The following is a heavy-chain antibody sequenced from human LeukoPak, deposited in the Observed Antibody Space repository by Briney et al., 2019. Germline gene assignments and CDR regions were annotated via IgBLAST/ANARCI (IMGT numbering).Heavy chain of an antibody. D-gene: IGHD3-10*01. V-gene: IGHV3-30-3*01. CDR3: ARGGITMVRGVINSYYYYYMDV. Sequence: GGSLRLSCAASGFTFSSYAMHWVRQVPGKGLEWVAVISYDGSNKYYADSVKGRFTISRDNSKNTLYLQMNSLRAEDTAVYYCARGGITMVRGVINSYYYYYMDVWGKGTTVTVSS. J-gene: IGHJ6*03. CDR2: ISYDGSNK. CDR1: GFTFSSYA.